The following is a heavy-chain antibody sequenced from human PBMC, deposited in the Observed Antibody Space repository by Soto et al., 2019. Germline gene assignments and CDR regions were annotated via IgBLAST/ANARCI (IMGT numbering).Heavy chain of an antibody. J-gene: IGHJ3*02. V-gene: IGHV1-69*06. D-gene: IGHD6-25*01. CDR3: ARDRLLSCFDI. CDR1: GGTFSSSA. Sequence: QVQLVQSGAEVKKPGSSVKVSCKASGGTFSSSAISWVRQAPGQGLEWMGGIIPIFGTADYAQKVQGRVTITADKSSSTAFMELSSLKSEDTAVYYCARDRLLSCFDIWGQGTMVNVSS. CDR2: IIPIFGTA.